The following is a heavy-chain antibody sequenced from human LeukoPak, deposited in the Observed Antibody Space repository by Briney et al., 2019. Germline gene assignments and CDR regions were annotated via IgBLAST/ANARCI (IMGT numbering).Heavy chain of an antibody. CDR3: VRVVRRAAAHAGNWFDP. Sequence: ASVKVSCKASGYTFTDYYMHWVRQAPGQGLEWMGWINPNTGGTDYIQKFQGRVTMTRDTSISTAYMELNSLGSDDTAVYYCVRVVRRAAAHAGNWFDPWGQGTLVIVSS. CDR2: INPNTGGT. J-gene: IGHJ5*02. V-gene: IGHV1-2*02. CDR1: GYTFTDYY. D-gene: IGHD6-13*01.